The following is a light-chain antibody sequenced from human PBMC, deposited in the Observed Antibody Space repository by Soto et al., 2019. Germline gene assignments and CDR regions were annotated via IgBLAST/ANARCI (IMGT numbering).Light chain of an antibody. V-gene: IGKV3D-15*01. CDR2: GAS. Sequence: IVLTQSPVTLSLSQGEISTLSCRTIQSVSSSYLAWYQQSPGQAPRLLIYGASTRATGIPARFSGSGSGTEFTLTISSLQSEDFAVYYCQQYKSWSPITFGQGARLEIK. CDR1: QSVSSSY. CDR3: QQYKSWSPIT. J-gene: IGKJ5*01.